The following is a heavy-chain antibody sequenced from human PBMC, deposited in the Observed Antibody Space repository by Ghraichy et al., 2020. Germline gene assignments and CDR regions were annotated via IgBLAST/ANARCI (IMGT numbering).Heavy chain of an antibody. CDR2: IYYSGST. D-gene: IGHD2-21*02. J-gene: IGHJ5*02. CDR1: GGSISSYY. CDR3: ARDLSGGDWWFDP. Sequence: SETLSLTCTVSGGSISSYYWSWIRQPPGKGLEWIGYIYYSGSTNYNPSLKSRVTISVDTSKNQFSLKLSSVTAADTAVYYCARDLSGGDWWFDPWGQGTLVTVSS. V-gene: IGHV4-59*01.